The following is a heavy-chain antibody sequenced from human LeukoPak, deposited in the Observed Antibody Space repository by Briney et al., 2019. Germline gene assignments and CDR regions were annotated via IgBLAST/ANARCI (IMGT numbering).Heavy chain of an antibody. Sequence: ASVKVSCKASGYTFTSYGISWVRQAPGQGLEWMGWISTYNGNPKYAQKFQGRVTMTTDTSTTTAYMELRSLRADDTAVYYCAREGSAVATYNWFDPWGQGTLVTVSS. V-gene: IGHV1-18*01. CDR3: AREGSAVATYNWFDP. CDR2: ISTYNGNP. CDR1: GYTFTSYG. D-gene: IGHD5-12*01. J-gene: IGHJ5*02.